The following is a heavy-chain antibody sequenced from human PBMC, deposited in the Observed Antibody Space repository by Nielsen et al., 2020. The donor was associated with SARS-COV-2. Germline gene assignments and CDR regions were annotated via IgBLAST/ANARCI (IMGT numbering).Heavy chain of an antibody. D-gene: IGHD2-2*01. CDR3: AREVVVPDAMDFHYYMDV. V-gene: IGHV4-59*11. J-gene: IGHJ6*03. CDR2: LYYSGIT. Sequence: SETLSLTCTVSGASISSHYWSWIRQPPGKGLEWIGYLYYSGITSYNPSLQSRVTISLDTSKNQMSLHLTSLTAADTAIYYCAREVVVPDAMDFHYYMDVWGKGTTVTVSS. CDR1: GASISSHY.